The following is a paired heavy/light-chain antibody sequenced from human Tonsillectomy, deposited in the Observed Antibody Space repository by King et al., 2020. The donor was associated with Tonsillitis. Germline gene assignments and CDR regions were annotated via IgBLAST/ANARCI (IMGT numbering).Light chain of an antibody. CDR1: QSLLQSNGNNY. J-gene: IGKJ2*01. V-gene: IGKV2-28*01. Sequence: DIVMTQSPLSLPVTPGEPASISCRSSQSLLQSNGNNYLDWYLQKPGQSPQLLIYLGSNRASGVPDRFSGSGSGTDFTLKISRVEAEDVGAYYCMQALHTPYTFGQGTKLEIK. CDR3: MQALHTPYT. CDR2: LGS.
Heavy chain of an antibody. CDR2: IRSKGYSGTA. CDR1: GFAFGDHA. J-gene: IGHJ3*02. V-gene: IGHV3-49*03. D-gene: IGHD3-22*01. CDR3: SRAASGYNAFDI. Sequence: EVKLVESGGGLVQPGRSLKLSCTTSGFAFGDHAMSWFRQAPGKGLEWVGFIRSKGYSGTAEYASYVEVRFTISRDDSKSIAYLQMNSLKTEDTGVYYCSRAASGYNAFDIWGQGTMVTVSS.